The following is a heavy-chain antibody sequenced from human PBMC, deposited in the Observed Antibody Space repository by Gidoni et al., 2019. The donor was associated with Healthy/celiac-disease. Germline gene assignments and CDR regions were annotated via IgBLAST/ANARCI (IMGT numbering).Heavy chain of an antibody. CDR3: ARVAVAGGDAFDI. CDR2: MKHDVSEK. V-gene: IGHV3-7*03. Sequence: EVQLVASGGGLVQPGGSLRLSCAASGFTFSSYGMSCVRQAPGKGLEWFANMKHDVSEKYYVYSVKGPFTISRDNAKYSLYLQMNILRAEDTAVYYCARVAVAGGDAFDIWGQGTIVTVSS. J-gene: IGHJ3*02. CDR1: GFTFSSYG. D-gene: IGHD6-19*01.